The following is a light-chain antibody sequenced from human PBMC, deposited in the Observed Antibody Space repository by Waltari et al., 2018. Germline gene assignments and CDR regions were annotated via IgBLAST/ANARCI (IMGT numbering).Light chain of an antibody. CDR2: GAS. CDR1: QRVSSS. CDR3: QQDNNWPPWT. J-gene: IGKJ1*01. V-gene: IGKV3-15*01. Sequence: RGRQRVSSSVAGYRQKPGQAPRPVLYGASTMATGIPARFSGSWSGTEFTLTISILQSEDFAVYYCQQDNNWPPWTFGQGTKVEIK.